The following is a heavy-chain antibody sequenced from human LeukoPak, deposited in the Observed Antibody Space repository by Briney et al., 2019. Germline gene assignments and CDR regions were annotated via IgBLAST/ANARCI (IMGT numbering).Heavy chain of an antibody. J-gene: IGHJ6*03. CDR3: ARVQLWSLYYYYYYMDV. CDR2: MNPNSGNT. V-gene: IGHV1-8*03. Sequence: GPVKVSCKASGYTFTSYDINWVRQATGQGLEWMGWMNPNSGNTGYAQKFQGRVTITRNTSISTAYMELSSLRSEDTAVYYCARVQLWSLYYYYYYMDVWGKGTTVTVSS. CDR1: GYTFTSYD. D-gene: IGHD5-18*01.